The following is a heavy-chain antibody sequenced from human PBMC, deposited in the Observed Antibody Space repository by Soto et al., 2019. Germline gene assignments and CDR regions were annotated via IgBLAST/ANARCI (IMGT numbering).Heavy chain of an antibody. CDR1: GFTFSDYG. CDR2: MSGSGGAA. Sequence: EVQLLESGGGLVQPGGSLRLSCAASGFTFSDYGMSWVRQAPGKGLEWVAVMSGSGGAAYYPDFVKGRFTISRDNSKNTLYLQMNSLRAEDTAVYFCAKKVTIYAVDPADYWGQGTQVAVSS. D-gene: IGHD3-3*01. CDR3: AKKVTIYAVDPADY. J-gene: IGHJ4*02. V-gene: IGHV3-23*01.